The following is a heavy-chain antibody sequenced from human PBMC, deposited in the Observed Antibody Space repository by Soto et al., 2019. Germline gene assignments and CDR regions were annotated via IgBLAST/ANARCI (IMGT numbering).Heavy chain of an antibody. D-gene: IGHD3-16*01. Sequence: QVQLVESGGGVVQPGRSLRLSCAASGFTFSSYAMHWVRQAPGKGLEWVAVISYDGSNKYYADSVKGRFTISRDNSKNTLYLQMNSLRAEDTAVYYCAREWTPIYAWDYWGQGTLVTVSS. CDR3: AREWTPIYAWDY. CDR1: GFTFSSYA. J-gene: IGHJ4*02. CDR2: ISYDGSNK. V-gene: IGHV3-30-3*01.